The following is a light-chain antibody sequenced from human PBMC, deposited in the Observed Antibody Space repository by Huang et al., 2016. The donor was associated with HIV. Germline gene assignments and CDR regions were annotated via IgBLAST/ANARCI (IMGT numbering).Light chain of an antibody. CDR2: GAS. J-gene: IGKJ4*01. CDR1: QRVSRIY. Sequence: DIVLTQSPCTLSLSPGERAPLSCRARQRVSRIYFAWYQQTPGPAPRLLLYGASSRATGSPDRLSGSGSGTDVTVTISRLEPEDFAVYYCQQYGSSPLTFGGGTKVEIK. CDR3: QQYGSSPLT. V-gene: IGKV3-20*01.